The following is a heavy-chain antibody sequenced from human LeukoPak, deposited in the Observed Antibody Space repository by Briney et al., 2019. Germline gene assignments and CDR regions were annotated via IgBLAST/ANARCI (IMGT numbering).Heavy chain of an antibody. CDR3: AKWGDYDVLTGYYVSDY. Sequence: GASLRLSCAASGFIFSNYAMSWVCQAPGKGLEWDSAITVSVGSTYYADSVKGPFTISRDTSKNTLYLQMNSLRAEDTAVYYCAKWGDYDVLTGYYVSDYWGQGTLVTVSS. D-gene: IGHD3-9*01. CDR1: GFIFSNYA. V-gene: IGHV3-23*01. CDR2: ITVSVGST. J-gene: IGHJ4*02.